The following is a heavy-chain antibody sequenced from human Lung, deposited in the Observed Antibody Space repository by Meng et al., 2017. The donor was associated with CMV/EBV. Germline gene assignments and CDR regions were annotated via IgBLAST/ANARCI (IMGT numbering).Heavy chain of an antibody. Sequence: SXTVSGYSISSGYYWTWIRQPPGKGLEWIGEISHSGTTNYNPSLKSRVFISVDTSKNQLSLNLTPVTAADTAVYYCARARLSSRSMDFWGQGTPVXVSS. CDR1: GYSISSGYY. D-gene: IGHD2/OR15-2a*01. CDR2: ISHSGTT. J-gene: IGHJ6*02. V-gene: IGHV4-38-2*02. CDR3: ARARLSSRSMDF.